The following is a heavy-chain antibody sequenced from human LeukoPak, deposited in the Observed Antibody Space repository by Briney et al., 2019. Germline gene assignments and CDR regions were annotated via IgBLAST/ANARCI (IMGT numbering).Heavy chain of an antibody. CDR3: ARGGLQLPYAFDY. J-gene: IGHJ4*02. V-gene: IGHV1-69*06. Sequence: SVKVSCKASGGTFSSYAISWVRQAPGQGLEWMGGIIPIFGTANYAQKFQGRVTITADKSTSTAYMELSSPRSEDTAVYYCARGGLQLPYAFDYWGQGTLVTVSS. CDR1: GGTFSSYA. CDR2: IIPIFGTA. D-gene: IGHD2-2*01.